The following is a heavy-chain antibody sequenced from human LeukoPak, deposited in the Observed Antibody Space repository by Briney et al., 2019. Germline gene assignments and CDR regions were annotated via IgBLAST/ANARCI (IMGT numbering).Heavy chain of an antibody. CDR3: ARVDYYGSGSYYKIAAFDI. CDR2: IIPIFGTA. Sequence: GASVKVSCKASGYTFTGYYMHWVRQAPGQGLEWMGGIIPIFGTANYAQKFQGRVTITADESTSTAYMELSSLRSEDTAVYYCARVDYYGSGSYYKIAAFDIWGQGTMVTVSS. CDR1: GYTFTGYY. D-gene: IGHD3-10*01. J-gene: IGHJ3*02. V-gene: IGHV1-69*13.